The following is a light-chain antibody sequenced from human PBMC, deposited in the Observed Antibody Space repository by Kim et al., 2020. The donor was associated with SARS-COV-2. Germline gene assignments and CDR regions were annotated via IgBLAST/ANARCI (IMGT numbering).Light chain of an antibody. V-gene: IGKV3-20*01. CDR1: QSISYNY. CDR3: QYYGGSPLYT. CDR2: ATS. Sequence: SPGARATLSCRASQSISYNYLAWYQQNPGQAPRLLIHATSARAPGIPDRFSGSGSGTDFTLTISRLEPDDFVLYYCQYYGGSPLYTFGQGTKLEI. J-gene: IGKJ2*01.